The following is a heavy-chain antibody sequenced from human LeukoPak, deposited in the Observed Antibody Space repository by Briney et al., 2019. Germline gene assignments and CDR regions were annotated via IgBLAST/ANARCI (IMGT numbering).Heavy chain of an antibody. CDR1: GYTFTSYY. D-gene: IGHD1-26*01. V-gene: IGHV1-46*01. J-gene: IGHJ6*02. CDR3: AREQSSVYGMDV. Sequence: ASVKVSCKASGYTFTSYYMHWVRQAPGQGLEWMGIINPSGGSTSYAQKFQGRVTMTRDTSTSTVYMELSNLRSEDTAVYYCAREQSSVYGMDVWGQGTTVTVSS. CDR2: INPSGGST.